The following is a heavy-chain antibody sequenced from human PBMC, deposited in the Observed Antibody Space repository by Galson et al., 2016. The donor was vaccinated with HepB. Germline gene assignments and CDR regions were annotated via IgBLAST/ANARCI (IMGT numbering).Heavy chain of an antibody. CDR1: GFTFSAYG. CDR3: VKEGYQELSDGAFDI. J-gene: IGHJ3*02. CDR2: ISYDGSNR. V-gene: IGHV3-30*18. Sequence: SLRLSCAASGFTFSAYGMHWVRQAPGKGLEWVAVISYDGSNRYYTDPVKGRFTLSRDNSKNTVYLQMSSLRIEDTAVYFCVKEGYQELSDGAFDIWGQGTMVTVSS. D-gene: IGHD2-2*01.